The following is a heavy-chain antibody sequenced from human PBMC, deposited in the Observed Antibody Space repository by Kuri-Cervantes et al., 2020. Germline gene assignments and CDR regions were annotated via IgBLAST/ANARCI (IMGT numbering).Heavy chain of an antibody. CDR2: INPSGGST. CDR3: ATWGSGWYRYYFDY. J-gene: IGHJ4*02. Sequence: ASVKVSCKASGYTFTSYYMHWVRQATGQGLEWMGIINPSGGSTSYAQKFQGRVTMTEDTSTDTAYMELSSLTSEDTAVYYCATWGSGWYRYYFDYWGQGTLVTVSS. CDR1: GYTFTSYY. D-gene: IGHD6-19*01. V-gene: IGHV1-46*01.